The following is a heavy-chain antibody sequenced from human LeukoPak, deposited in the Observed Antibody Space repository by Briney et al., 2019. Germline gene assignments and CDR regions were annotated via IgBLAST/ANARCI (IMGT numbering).Heavy chain of an antibody. CDR2: ISTSGSSI. D-gene: IGHD4-17*01. CDR3: ARDATTELGTVYMDV. Sequence: GGSLRLSCAASGFTFSTYEINWVRQAPGKGLEWLSHISTSGSSIHYADSVKGRFTISRGNAKNSLYLQMNSLRVEDTAVYYCARDATTELGTVYMDVWGKGTTVTISS. V-gene: IGHV3-48*03. CDR1: GFTFSTYE. J-gene: IGHJ6*03.